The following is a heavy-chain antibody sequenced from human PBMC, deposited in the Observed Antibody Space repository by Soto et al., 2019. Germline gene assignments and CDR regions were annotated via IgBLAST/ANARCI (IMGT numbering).Heavy chain of an antibody. CDR2: ISSDGSDK. CDR3: AKTHIVLKVCSARYGMDV. J-gene: IGHJ6*02. CDR1: GFTFTDYG. Sequence: QVQLVESGGGVVQPGGSLRLSCAASGFTFTDYGTHWVRQAPGKGLEWVAVISSDGSDKYYADSVKGRLSISRDNSRNTLFLHMNSLRAEDTAMYYCAKTHIVLKVCSARYGMDVWGQGTTVIVSS. D-gene: IGHD2-8*01. V-gene: IGHV3-30*18.